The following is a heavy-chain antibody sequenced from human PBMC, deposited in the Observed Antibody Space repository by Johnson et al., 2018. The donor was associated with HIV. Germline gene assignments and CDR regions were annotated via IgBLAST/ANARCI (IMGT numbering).Heavy chain of an antibody. D-gene: IGHD1-26*01. CDR3: ALVGAHDAFDI. V-gene: IGHV3-NL1*01. CDR2: ISWNSGSI. Sequence: QVQLVESGGGVVQPGRSLRLSCAASGFTFSDHYMDWVRQAPGKGLEWVSGISWNSGSIGYADSVKGRFTISRDNSKNTLYLQMNSLRAEDTAVYYCALVGAHDAFDIWGQGTMVTVSS. J-gene: IGHJ3*02. CDR1: GFTFSDHY.